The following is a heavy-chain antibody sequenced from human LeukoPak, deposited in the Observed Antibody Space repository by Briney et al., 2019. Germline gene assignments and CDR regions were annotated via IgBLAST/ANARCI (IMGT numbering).Heavy chain of an antibody. CDR1: GFTFSSYS. CDR3: AIVRWFGELLNY. V-gene: IGHV3-21*01. D-gene: IGHD3-10*01. Sequence: GGSLRLSCAASGFTFSSYSMNWVRQAPGKGLEWVSSISSSSSYIYYADSVKGRFTISRDNAKNSLYLQMNSLRAEDTAAYYCAIVRWFGELLNYWGQGTLVTVSS. CDR2: ISSSSSYI. J-gene: IGHJ4*02.